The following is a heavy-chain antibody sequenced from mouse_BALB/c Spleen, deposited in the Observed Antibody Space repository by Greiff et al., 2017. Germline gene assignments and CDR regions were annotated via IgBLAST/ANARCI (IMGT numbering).Heavy chain of an antibody. CDR3: ARSRAYGNSWFAY. D-gene: IGHD2-1*01. CDR2: ISSGSSTI. CDR1: GFTFSSFG. V-gene: IGHV5-17*02. Sequence: EVQLQESGGGLVQPGGSRKLSCAASGFTFSSFGMHWVRQAPEKGLEWVAYISSGSSTIYYADTVKGRFTISRDNPKNTLYLQMTSLRSEDTAMYYCARSRAYGNSWFAYWGQGTLVTVSA. J-gene: IGHJ3*01.